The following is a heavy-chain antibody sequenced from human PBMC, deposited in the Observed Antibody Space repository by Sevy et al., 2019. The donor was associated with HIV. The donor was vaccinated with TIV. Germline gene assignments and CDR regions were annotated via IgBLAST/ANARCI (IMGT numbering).Heavy chain of an antibody. V-gene: IGHV3-66*02. CDR2: IFSSGST. Sequence: VGSLRLSCAISGFTVNDKYIIWVRQAPGKGLEWVSVIFSSGSTYYADSAKGRFTISRDNSKNTVYLQVNSVRAEDTAVYYCVSLFLSYRSGWSYFDYWGQGTLVTVSS. D-gene: IGHD6-19*01. CDR1: GFTVNDKY. CDR3: VSLFLSYRSGWSYFDY. J-gene: IGHJ4*02.